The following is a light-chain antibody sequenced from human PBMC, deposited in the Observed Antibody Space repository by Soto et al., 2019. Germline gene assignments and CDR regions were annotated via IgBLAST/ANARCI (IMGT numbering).Light chain of an antibody. J-gene: IGKJ5*01. CDR1: QSVSSN. V-gene: IGKV3-15*01. CDR3: QQYHNWPPIT. Sequence: EIVMTQSPATLSVSPGERAPLSCRARQSVSSNLAWYQQNPGQAPRLLIYGASTRATGIPARFSGSGSGTEFTLTISSLQSEDFAVYYCQQYHNWPPITFGQGTRLEI. CDR2: GAS.